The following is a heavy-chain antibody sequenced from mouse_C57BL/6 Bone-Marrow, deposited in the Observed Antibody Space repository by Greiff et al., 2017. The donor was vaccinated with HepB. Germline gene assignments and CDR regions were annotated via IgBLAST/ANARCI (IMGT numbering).Heavy chain of an antibody. CDR3: ARGRKALTAWFAY. D-gene: IGHD1-2*01. V-gene: IGHV1-81*01. CDR1: GYTFTSYG. J-gene: IGHJ3*01. CDR2: IYPRSGNT. Sequence: VKLQESGAELARPGASVKLSCKASGYTFTSYGISWVKQRTGQGLEWIGEIYPRSGNTYYNEKFKGKATLTADKSSSTAYMELRSLTSEDSAVYFCARGRKALTAWFAYWGQGTLVTVSA.